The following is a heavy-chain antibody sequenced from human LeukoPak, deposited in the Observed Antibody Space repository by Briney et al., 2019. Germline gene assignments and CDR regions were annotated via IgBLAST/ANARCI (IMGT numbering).Heavy chain of an antibody. D-gene: IGHD1-14*01. V-gene: IGHV3-74*01. CDR1: GYAFSGDW. CDR2: INNDGSST. J-gene: IGHJ4*02. Sequence: GGSLRLSCKGSGYAFSGDWMHWVCQAPGKGLVWVSRINNDGSSTGYADSVTGRFTISRDNAKNTLFLQMSSLRAEDMAVYYCASFNPISLSDYWGQGTLVTVSS. CDR3: ASFNPISLSDY.